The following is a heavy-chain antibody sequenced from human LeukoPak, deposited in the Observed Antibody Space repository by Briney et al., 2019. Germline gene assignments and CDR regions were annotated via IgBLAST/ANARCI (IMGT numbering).Heavy chain of an antibody. CDR1: GGSISSYY. Sequence: PSETLSLTCTVSGGSISSYYWSWIRQPPGKGLEWIGYIYYSGSTNYNPSLKSRVTISVDTSKNQFSLKPTSVTAADTAVYYCARHLDIAASGTFDYWGQGTLVTVSS. CDR2: IYYSGST. V-gene: IGHV4-59*08. CDR3: ARHLDIAASGTFDY. J-gene: IGHJ4*02. D-gene: IGHD6-13*01.